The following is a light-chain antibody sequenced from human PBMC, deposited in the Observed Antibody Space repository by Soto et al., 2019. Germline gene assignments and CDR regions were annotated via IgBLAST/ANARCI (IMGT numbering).Light chain of an antibody. CDR2: GAS. CDR1: QSVSGSY. Sequence: EILLTQSPGTLSLSPGESATLSCRASQSVSGSYYLAWYQQKPGQATRLIIHGASSRANGIPDRFSGSGAGTDFTLAISRLEPEDFALYYCQQRSDWPPITFGQGTRLEIK. CDR3: QQRSDWPPIT. J-gene: IGKJ5*01. V-gene: IGKV3D-20*02.